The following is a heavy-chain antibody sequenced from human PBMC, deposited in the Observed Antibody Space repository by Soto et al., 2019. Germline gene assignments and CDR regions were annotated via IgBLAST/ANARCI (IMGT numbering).Heavy chain of an antibody. D-gene: IGHD1-26*01. CDR3: ARVHRGGATWTRYYYYYGMDV. J-gene: IGHJ6*02. Sequence: PSEPLSVTCAVYGGSFSGYYWSWIRPPPGKGLEWIGEINHSGSTNYNPSLKSRVTISVDTSKNQFSLKLSSVTAADTAVYYCARVHRGGATWTRYYYYYGMDVWGQGTTVTVSS. V-gene: IGHV4-34*01. CDR1: GGSFSGYY. CDR2: INHSGST.